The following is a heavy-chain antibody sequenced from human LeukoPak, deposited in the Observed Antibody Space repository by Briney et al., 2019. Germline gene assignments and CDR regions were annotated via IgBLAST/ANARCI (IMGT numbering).Heavy chain of an antibody. V-gene: IGHV3-21*01. CDR3: ARVFDYGDALGFDY. D-gene: IGHD4-17*01. Sequence: PGGSLRLSCAASGFTFSSYSMNWVRQAPGKGLEWVSSISSSSSYIYYADSVKGRFTISRDNAKNSLYLQMNSLRAEDTAVYYCARVFDYGDALGFDYWGQGTLVTVSS. CDR1: GFTFSSYS. CDR2: ISSSSSYI. J-gene: IGHJ4*02.